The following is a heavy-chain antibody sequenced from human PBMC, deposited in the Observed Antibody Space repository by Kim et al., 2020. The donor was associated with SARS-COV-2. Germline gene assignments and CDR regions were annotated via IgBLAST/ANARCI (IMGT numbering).Heavy chain of an antibody. CDR3: ARGYYGSGSYFYGMDV. D-gene: IGHD3-10*01. J-gene: IGHJ6*02. V-gene: IGHV4-34*13. Sequence: SLKRRVTISVDTAKNQFSLKLSSVTAADTAVYYCARGYYGSGSYFYGMDVWGQGTTVTVSS.